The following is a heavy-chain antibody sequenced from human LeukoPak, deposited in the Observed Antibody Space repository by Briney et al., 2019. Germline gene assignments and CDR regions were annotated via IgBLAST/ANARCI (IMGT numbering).Heavy chain of an antibody. Sequence: ASVKVSCKASGYTFTSHGITWVRQAPGQGLEWMGWISTYNVNTNYAQKLQGRVTMTTDTSTSTAYMELRSLRSDDTAVYYCARDQYYDSKGWFDPWGQGTLVTVSS. V-gene: IGHV1-18*04. D-gene: IGHD3-22*01. J-gene: IGHJ5*02. CDR1: GYTFTSHG. CDR2: ISTYNVNT. CDR3: ARDQYYDSKGWFDP.